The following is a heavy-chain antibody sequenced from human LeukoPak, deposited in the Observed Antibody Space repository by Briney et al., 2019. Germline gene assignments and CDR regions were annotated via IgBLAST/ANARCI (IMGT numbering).Heavy chain of an antibody. V-gene: IGHV3-30-3*01. CDR3: AKDSVADDDY. CDR1: GFTFSSYA. CDR2: ISYDGSNK. J-gene: IGHJ4*02. D-gene: IGHD6-19*01. Sequence: GRSLRLSCAASGFTFSSYAMHWVRQAPGKGLEWVAVISYDGSNKYYADSVKGRFTISRDNSKNTLYLHMNSLRAEDTAVYYCAKDSVADDDYWGQGTLVTVSS.